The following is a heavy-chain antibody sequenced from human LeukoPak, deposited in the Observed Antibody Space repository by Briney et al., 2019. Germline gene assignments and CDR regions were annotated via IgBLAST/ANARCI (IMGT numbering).Heavy chain of an antibody. D-gene: IGHD2-21*01. Sequence: GGSLRLSCAVSGFTFSSYAMSWVSQAPGKGLEWVSAISGSGGSTYYADSVKGRFTISRDNSKNTLYLQMNSLRAEDTAVYYCARATCYYSKTYYYYYMDVWGKGTTVTVSS. CDR2: ISGSGGST. CDR1: GFTFSSYA. V-gene: IGHV3-23*01. J-gene: IGHJ6*03. CDR3: ARATCYYSKTYYYYYMDV.